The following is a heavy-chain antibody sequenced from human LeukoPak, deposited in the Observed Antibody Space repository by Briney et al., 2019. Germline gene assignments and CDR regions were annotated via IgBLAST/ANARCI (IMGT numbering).Heavy chain of an antibody. CDR3: AKLAKYYGSGSYYWFYYGMDV. D-gene: IGHD3-10*01. Sequence: GGSLRLSCAASGFTFSNHAMPWVRQAPEKGLEWVSGISGSGSATSYAASVKGRFAISRDNSKNTLFLQVNSLRAEDTAVYYCAKLAKYYGSGSYYWFYYGMDVWGQGTTVTVSS. CDR1: GFTFSNHA. CDR2: ISGSGSAT. J-gene: IGHJ6*02. V-gene: IGHV3-23*01.